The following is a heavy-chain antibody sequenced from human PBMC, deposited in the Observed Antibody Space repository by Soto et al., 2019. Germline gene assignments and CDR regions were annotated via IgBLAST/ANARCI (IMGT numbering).Heavy chain of an antibody. J-gene: IGHJ4*02. CDR2: ILYSGST. Sequence: QLQLQESGPGLVKPSETLSLTCIVSGGSITRNNHYWGWIRQSPGKGLEWIGSILYSGSTNYNPPLRGRVPLSLETSKTRFSLKLSSGTAAETALYYCARLGSSGWYQGSYFDYWGQGTVVTVSS. V-gene: IGHV4-39*01. D-gene: IGHD6-19*01. CDR1: GGSITRNNHY. CDR3: ARLGSSGWYQGSYFDY.